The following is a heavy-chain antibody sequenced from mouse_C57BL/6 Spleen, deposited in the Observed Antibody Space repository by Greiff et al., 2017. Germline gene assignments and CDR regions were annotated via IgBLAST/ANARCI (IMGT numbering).Heavy chain of an antibody. J-gene: IGHJ2*01. CDR1: GFNIKDYY. V-gene: IGHV14-2*01. CDR2: IDPEDGET. Sequence: VQLKQSGAELVKPGASVKLSCTASGFNIKDYYMHWVKQRTEQGLEWIGRIDPEDGETKYAPKFQGKATITADTSSTTAYLQLSSLTSEDTAVYSCARESALSLFSFDYWGQGTTLTVSS. CDR3: ARESALSLFSFDY.